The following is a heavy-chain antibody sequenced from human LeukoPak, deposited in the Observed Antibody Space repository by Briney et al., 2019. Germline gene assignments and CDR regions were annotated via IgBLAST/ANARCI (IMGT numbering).Heavy chain of an antibody. V-gene: IGHV3-23*01. Sequence: GSLRLSCAASGFTFSVYDMYWIRQSPGKGLGCVLVISRGGISYYADSVKGRFTISRDNSKNTLYLQMNSLRAEDTAVYYCSKKGQADDDGKPDWGQGTLVTVSS. CDR2: ISRGGIS. CDR1: GFTFSVYD. D-gene: IGHD1-1*01. J-gene: IGHJ4*02. CDR3: SKKGQADDDGKPD.